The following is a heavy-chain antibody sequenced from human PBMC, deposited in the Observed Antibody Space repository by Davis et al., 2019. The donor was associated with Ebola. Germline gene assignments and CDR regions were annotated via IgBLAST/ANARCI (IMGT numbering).Heavy chain of an antibody. CDR1: GFTFSNYV. CDR3: AKRENPGSAVPGPY. J-gene: IGHJ4*02. Sequence: GESLKISCAASGFTFSNYVMSWVRQAPGKGLEWVSAISDSGGNTYYADSVKGRFTISRDNSKNTLYLQMNSLRADDTAVYYCAKRENPGSAVPGPYWGQGTLVTVSS. V-gene: IGHV3-23*01. CDR2: ISDSGGNT. D-gene: IGHD6-19*01.